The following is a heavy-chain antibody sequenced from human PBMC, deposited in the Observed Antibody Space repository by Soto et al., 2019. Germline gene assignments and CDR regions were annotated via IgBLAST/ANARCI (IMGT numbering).Heavy chain of an antibody. CDR3: ARRGSRYCSGGSCSPAYFDY. V-gene: IGHV4-39*01. Sequence: LETLSLTCTVSGGSISSSSYYSGWIRQPPGKGLEWIGSIYYSGSTYYNPSLKSRVTISVDASKNQFSLKLSSVTAADTAVYYCARRGSRYCSGGSCSPAYFDYWGQGTLVTVSS. CDR2: IYYSGST. D-gene: IGHD2-15*01. CDR1: GGSISSSSYY. J-gene: IGHJ4*02.